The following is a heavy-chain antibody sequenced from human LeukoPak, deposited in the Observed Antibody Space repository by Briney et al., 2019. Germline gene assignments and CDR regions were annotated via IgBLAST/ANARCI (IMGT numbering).Heavy chain of an antibody. J-gene: IGHJ6*04. V-gene: IGHV3-48*03. CDR3: AELGITMIGGV. CDR2: ISSSGSTI. Sequence: GGSLRLSCAASGFTFSSYEMNWVRQAPGKGLEWVSYISSSGSTIYYADSVKVRFTISRDNAKNSLYLQMNSLRAEDTAVYYCAELGITMIGGVWGKGTTVTISP. CDR1: GFTFSSYE. D-gene: IGHD3-10*02.